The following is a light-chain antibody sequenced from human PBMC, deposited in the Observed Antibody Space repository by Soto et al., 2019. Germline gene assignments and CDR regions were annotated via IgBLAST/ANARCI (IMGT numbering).Light chain of an antibody. J-gene: IGLJ1*01. CDR3: HSYDSSLSALYV. CDR1: SSNIGAGYD. V-gene: IGLV1-40*01. CDR2: GNS. Sequence: QSVLTQPPSVSGAPGQRVTISCTGSSSNIGAGYDVHWYQQLPGTAPKLLIYGNSTRPSGVPDRFSGSKSGTSASLAITGLQAEDETDYYCHSYDSSLSALYVFGTGTKVTVL.